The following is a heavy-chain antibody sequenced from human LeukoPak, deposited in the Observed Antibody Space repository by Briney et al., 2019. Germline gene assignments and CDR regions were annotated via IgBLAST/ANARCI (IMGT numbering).Heavy chain of an antibody. J-gene: IGHJ5*02. D-gene: IGHD3-10*01. V-gene: IGHV1-8*01. CDR3: ARGRVVRGVIYPHIFGNQLHQQNWFDP. CDR2: MNPNSGNT. Sequence: ASVKVSRKASGYTFTSYDINWVRQATGQGLEWMGWMNPNSGNTGYAQKFQGRVTMTRNTSISTAYMELSSLRSEDTAVYYCARGRVVRGVIYPHIFGNQLHQQNWFDPWGQGTLVTVSS. CDR1: GYTFTSYD.